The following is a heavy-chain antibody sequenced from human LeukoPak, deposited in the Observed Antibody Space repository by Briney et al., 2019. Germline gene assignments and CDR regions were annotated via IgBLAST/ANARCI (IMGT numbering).Heavy chain of an antibody. CDR2: IYYSGST. D-gene: IGHD6-13*01. CDR1: GGSISSSSYY. CDR3: ARERVGRAAAGDYYYYMDV. V-gene: IGHV4-39*07. Sequence: PSETLSLTCTVSGGSISSSSYYWGWIRQPPGKGLEWIGSIYYSGSTYYNPSLKSRVTISVDTSKNQFSLKLSSVTAADTAVYYCARERVGRAAAGDYYYYMDVWGKGTTVTISS. J-gene: IGHJ6*03.